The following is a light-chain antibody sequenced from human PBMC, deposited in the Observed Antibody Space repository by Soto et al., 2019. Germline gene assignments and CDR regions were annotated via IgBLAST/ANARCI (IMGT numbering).Light chain of an antibody. CDR2: AAS. CDR3: KYNGLPGT. V-gene: IGKV1-39*02. Sequence: DIQMTQSPSSLSTTVRDRVTITCRASQSISSYLNWYQQKPAKAPKFLIFAASRLQSGVPSRVSGSGSGTDFTISIMSLQPEDFAVYYYKYNGLPGTFGQGTKLDIK. CDR1: QSISSY. J-gene: IGKJ1*01.